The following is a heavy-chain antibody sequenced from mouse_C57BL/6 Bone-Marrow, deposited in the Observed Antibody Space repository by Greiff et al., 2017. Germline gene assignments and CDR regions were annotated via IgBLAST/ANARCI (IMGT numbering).Heavy chain of an antibody. CDR2: IDPSDSYT. CDR3: ASLYYYGSTLFDY. Sequence: VKLQQPGAELVMPGASVKLSCKASGYTFTSYWMHWVKQRPGQGLEWIGEIDPSDSYTNYNQKFKGKSTLTVDKSSSTAYMQLSSLTSEDSAVYYCASLYYYGSTLFDYWGQGTTLTVSS. CDR1: GYTFTSYW. D-gene: IGHD1-1*01. J-gene: IGHJ2*01. V-gene: IGHV1-69*01.